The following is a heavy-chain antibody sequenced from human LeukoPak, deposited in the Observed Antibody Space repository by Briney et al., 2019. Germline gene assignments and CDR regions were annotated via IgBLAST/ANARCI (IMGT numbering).Heavy chain of an antibody. CDR1: GFTFSSYW. CDR3: ARDRSISAAGDTY. J-gene: IGHJ4*02. V-gene: IGHV3-74*01. D-gene: IGHD6-13*01. CDR2: VNRDGSST. Sequence: GGSLRLSCAASGFTFSSYWMYWVLQAPGKGLVWVSRVNRDGSSTSYADSVKGRFTISRDNAKNTLSLQMNSLRAEDTAVYYCARDRSISAAGDTYWGQGTLVTVSS.